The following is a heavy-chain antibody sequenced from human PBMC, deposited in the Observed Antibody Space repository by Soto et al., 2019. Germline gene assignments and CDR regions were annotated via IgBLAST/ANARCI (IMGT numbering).Heavy chain of an antibody. CDR2: IWFDGSKK. V-gene: IGHV3-33*01. CDR1: GFTFRGYG. Sequence: QMQLVESGGGVVQPGRSLRLSCAASGFTFRGYGIHWVRQAPGKGLEWVALIWFDGSKKYYVDSVKGRFAVSRDNSKNTLYMQMNTLRVEDTAVYYSARDRLVRYGNGMDVWGQGTTVTASS. J-gene: IGHJ6*02. D-gene: IGHD4-17*01. CDR3: ARDRLVRYGNGMDV.